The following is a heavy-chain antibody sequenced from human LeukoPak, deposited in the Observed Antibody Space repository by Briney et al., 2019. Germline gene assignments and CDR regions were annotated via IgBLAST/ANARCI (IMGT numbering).Heavy chain of an antibody. V-gene: IGHV3-23*01. J-gene: IGHJ4*02. CDR3: AKDGHMVRGLGVWYFDY. CDR2: ISVTGGST. Sequence: PGGSLRLSCAASGFTFSSYAMSWVRQAPGKGLEWVSAISVTGGSTYYADSVKGRFTISRDNSKNTLYLQMNSLRAEDTAVYYCAKDGHMVRGLGVWYFDYWGQGTLVTVSS. CDR1: GFTFSSYA. D-gene: IGHD3-10*01.